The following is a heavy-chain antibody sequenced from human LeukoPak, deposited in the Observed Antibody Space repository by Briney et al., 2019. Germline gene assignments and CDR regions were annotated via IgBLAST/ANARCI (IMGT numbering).Heavy chain of an antibody. CDR3: ARDIDRNLCSSTSCYEYDY. CDR1: GFTFSSYA. Sequence: GRSLRLSCAASGFTFSSYAMHWVRQAPGKGLEWVAVISYDGSNKYYADSVKGRFTISRDNSKNTLYLQMNSLRAEDTAVYYCARDIDRNLCSSTSCYEYDYWGQGTLVTVSS. J-gene: IGHJ4*02. D-gene: IGHD2-2*01. V-gene: IGHV3-30-3*01. CDR2: ISYDGSNK.